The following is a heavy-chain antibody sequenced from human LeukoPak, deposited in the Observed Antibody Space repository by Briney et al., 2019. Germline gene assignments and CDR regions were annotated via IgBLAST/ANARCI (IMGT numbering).Heavy chain of an antibody. J-gene: IGHJ4*02. V-gene: IGHV3-11*06. CDR3: ARVIAVAGAFDY. CDR2: ISSSSSYT. D-gene: IGHD6-19*01. CDR1: GSTFSDYY. Sequence: GGSLRLSCAASGSTFSDYYMSWIRQAPGKGLEWVSYISSSSSYTNYADSVKGRFTISRDNAKNSLYLQMNSLRAEDTAVYYCARVIAVAGAFDYWGQGTLVTVSS.